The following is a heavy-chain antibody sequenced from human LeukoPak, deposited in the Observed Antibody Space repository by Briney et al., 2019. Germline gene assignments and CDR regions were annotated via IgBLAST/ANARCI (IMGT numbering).Heavy chain of an antibody. Sequence: GGSLRLSCAASGFIFSDYIMDWVRQAPGKGLEWVGRIRTRINSSTTEYAASVKGRFTISRDDSKNSMYLHMNSLKTEDTAVYHCSRDGGEGGNSAFDIWGQGTMVTVSS. CDR1: GFIFSDYI. D-gene: IGHD4-23*01. J-gene: IGHJ3*02. CDR3: SRDGGEGGNSAFDI. CDR2: IRTRINSSTT. V-gene: IGHV3-72*01.